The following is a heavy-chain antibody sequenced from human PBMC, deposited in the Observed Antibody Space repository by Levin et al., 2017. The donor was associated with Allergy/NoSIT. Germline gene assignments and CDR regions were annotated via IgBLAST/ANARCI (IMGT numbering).Heavy chain of an antibody. CDR1: GFTFSSYA. CDR3: AKKRDSWSGPLWFDP. Sequence: GGSLRLSCAASGFTFSSYAMSWVRQAPGKGLEWVSGISGSGGSTNYAASVKGRFTISRDNSKNTLYLQMNSLRAEDTAVYYCAKKRDSWSGPLWFDPWGQGTLVTVSS. CDR2: ISGSGGST. V-gene: IGHV3-23*01. J-gene: IGHJ5*02. D-gene: IGHD3-3*01.